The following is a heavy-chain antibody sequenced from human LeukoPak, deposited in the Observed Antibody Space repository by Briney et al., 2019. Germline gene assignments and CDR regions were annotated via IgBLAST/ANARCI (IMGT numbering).Heavy chain of an antibody. V-gene: IGHV4-4*07. D-gene: IGHD2-15*01. Sequence: SETLSLTCTVSGGSISSYYWSWIRQPAGEGLEWIGHIYSTGSTNYNPSLKSRVTLSVDRSKNQFSLRLNSVTAADTAVYYCAREHCSGGSCYSIYYYYYMDVWGKGTTVTVSS. CDR2: IYSTGST. CDR3: AREHCSGGSCYSIYYYYYMDV. CDR1: GGSISSYY. J-gene: IGHJ6*03.